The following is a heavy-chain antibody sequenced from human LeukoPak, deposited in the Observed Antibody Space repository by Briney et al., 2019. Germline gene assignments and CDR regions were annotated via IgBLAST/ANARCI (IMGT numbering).Heavy chain of an antibody. Sequence: SETLSLTCTVSGGSISSGGYYWSWIRQHPGKGLEWIGYIYYSGSTYYNPSLKSRVTISVDTSKNQFSLKLSSVTAADTAVYYCARRPSMVREFDCWGQGTLVTVSS. CDR2: IYYSGST. CDR3: ARRPSMVREFDC. J-gene: IGHJ4*02. CDR1: GGSISSGGYY. V-gene: IGHV4-31*03. D-gene: IGHD3-10*01.